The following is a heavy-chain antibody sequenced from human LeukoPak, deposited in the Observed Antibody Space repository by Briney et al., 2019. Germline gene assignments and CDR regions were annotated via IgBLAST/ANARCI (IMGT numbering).Heavy chain of an antibody. D-gene: IGHD3-22*01. CDR3: AKSSSGYSYYFDY. V-gene: IGHV3-23*01. CDR2: ISGSGGST. CDR1: GFTFSSYA. Sequence: GGSLRLSCAASGFTFSSYAMSWVRQAPGKGLEWVSAISGSGGSTYYADSVKGRFTISRDNPKNTLYLQMNSLRAEDTAVYYCAKSSSGYSYYFDYWGQGTLVTVSS. J-gene: IGHJ4*02.